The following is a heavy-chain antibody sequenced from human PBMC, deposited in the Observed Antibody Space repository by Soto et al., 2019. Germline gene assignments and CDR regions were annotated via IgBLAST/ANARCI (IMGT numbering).Heavy chain of an antibody. CDR2: INPSGGST. Sequence: EASVKVSCKASGYTFTSYYMHWARQAPGQGLEWMGIINPSGGSTSYAQKFQGRVTMTRDTSTSTVYMELSSLRSEDTAVYYCARGALRYFDRPFYYGMDVWGQGTTVAVSS. V-gene: IGHV1-46*01. J-gene: IGHJ6*02. D-gene: IGHD3-9*01. CDR3: ARGALRYFDRPFYYGMDV. CDR1: GYTFTSYY.